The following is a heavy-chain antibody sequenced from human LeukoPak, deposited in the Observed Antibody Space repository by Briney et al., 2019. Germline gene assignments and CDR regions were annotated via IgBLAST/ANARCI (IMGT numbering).Heavy chain of an antibody. CDR1: GYSFTTYW. J-gene: IGHJ4*02. V-gene: IGHV5-51*01. D-gene: IGHD5-12*01. CDR3: ARRGMEYSGYDYYFDY. CDR2: IYPGDSDT. Sequence: GESLKISCKGSGYSFTTYWIAWVRQMPGKGLEWMGIIYPGDSDTRYSPSFQGQVTISADKSISTAHLQWSSLKASDTAMYYCARRGMEYSGYDYYFDYWGQGTLVTVSS.